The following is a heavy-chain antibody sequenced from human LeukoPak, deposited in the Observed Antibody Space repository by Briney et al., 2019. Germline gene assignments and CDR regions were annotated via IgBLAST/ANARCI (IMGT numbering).Heavy chain of an antibody. J-gene: IGHJ4*02. CDR2: ISAYNGNT. CDR1: GYTFNSYG. CDR3: ARAYYYDSSGHFDY. V-gene: IGHV1-18*01. Sequence: ASVKVSCKASGYTFNSYGFSWVRQAPGQGLEWMGWISAYNGNTDYAQKLQDRVTITTDTSTSTAYMELRSLRSDGTAVYYCARAYYYDSSGHFDYWGQGTLVTVSS. D-gene: IGHD3-22*01.